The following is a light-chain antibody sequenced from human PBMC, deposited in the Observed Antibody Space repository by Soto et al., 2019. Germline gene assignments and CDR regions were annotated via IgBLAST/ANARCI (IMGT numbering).Light chain of an antibody. CDR3: QQYHNWPIT. J-gene: IGKJ5*01. V-gene: IGKV3D-15*01. Sequence: EIVMTQSPATLSVSPGERATLSCRASQSVRSNLAWYQQKPGQAPRLLIYDASTRATGIPARFSGSGSGTDGTLTISGLQSEDGSVYACQQYHNWPITFGQGTRLEIK. CDR1: QSVRSN. CDR2: DAS.